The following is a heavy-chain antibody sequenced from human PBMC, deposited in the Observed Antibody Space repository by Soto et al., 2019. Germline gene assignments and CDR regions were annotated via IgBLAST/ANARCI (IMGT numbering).Heavy chain of an antibody. V-gene: IGHV3-74*01. J-gene: IGHJ4*02. CDR1: GFTFSSYW. CDR2: INSDGSTT. Sequence: EVQLVESGGGLVQPGGSLRLSCAASGFTFSSYWMHWVRQAPGKGLVWVSRINSDGSTTNYADSVKGRFTISRDNAKNTLYLQMNSLRAEDTAVYYCARGIPVADFDYWGQGTLVTVSS. D-gene: IGHD6-19*01. CDR3: ARGIPVADFDY.